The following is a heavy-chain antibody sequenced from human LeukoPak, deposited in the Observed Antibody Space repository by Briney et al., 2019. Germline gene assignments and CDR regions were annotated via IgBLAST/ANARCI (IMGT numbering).Heavy chain of an antibody. V-gene: IGHV1-8*01. J-gene: IGHJ6*02. CDR3: ARDPGYYDSSAGPYGMDV. Sequence: GASVKVSCKASGYTFTSYDINWVRQATGQGLEWMGWMNPNSGNTGYAQKFQGRVTMTTDTSTSTAYMELRSLRSDDTAVYYCARDPGYYDSSAGPYGMDVWDQGTTVAVSS. D-gene: IGHD3-22*01. CDR2: MNPNSGNT. CDR1: GYTFTSYD.